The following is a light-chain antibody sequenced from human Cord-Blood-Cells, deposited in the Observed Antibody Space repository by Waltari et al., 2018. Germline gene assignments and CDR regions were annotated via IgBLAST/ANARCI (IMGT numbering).Light chain of an antibody. Sequence: DIQLTQSASSLSASVGDSVTITCRASQSISSYLNWYQQKPGKAPKLLIYAASSLQSGVPSRFSGSGSGTDFTLTISSLQPEDFATYYCQQSYSTPLTVGGGTKVEIK. V-gene: IGKV1-39*01. CDR2: AAS. J-gene: IGKJ4*01. CDR1: QSISSY. CDR3: QQSYSTPLT.